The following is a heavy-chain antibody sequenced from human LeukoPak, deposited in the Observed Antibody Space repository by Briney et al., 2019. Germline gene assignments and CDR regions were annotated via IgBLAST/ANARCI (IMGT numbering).Heavy chain of an antibody. Sequence: SETLSLTCAVYGGSFSGYYWSWIRQPPGKGLEWIGEINHSGSTNYNPSLKSRVTISVDTSKNQFSLKLSSVTAADTAVYYCARGPVWGNSVDYWGQGTLVTVSS. J-gene: IGHJ4*02. CDR3: ARGPVWGNSVDY. CDR2: INHSGST. D-gene: IGHD3-16*01. CDR1: GGSFSGYY. V-gene: IGHV4-34*01.